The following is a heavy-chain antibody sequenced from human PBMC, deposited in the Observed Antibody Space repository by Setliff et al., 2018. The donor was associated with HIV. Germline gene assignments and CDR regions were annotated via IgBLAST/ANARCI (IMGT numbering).Heavy chain of an antibody. CDR1: GFIFSDYA. V-gene: IGHV3-23*01. D-gene: IGHD3-22*01. CDR3: AKDRFSDSSAPGDAFDV. J-gene: IGHJ3*01. Sequence: GESLKISCAASGFIFSDYAMTWVRQAPGKGLEWVSGISGSGANPYNADFVEGRFTVSRDNSTNTLYLQLNSLRAEDTAVYYCAKDRFSDSSAPGDAFDVWGVGTLVTVSS. CDR2: ISGSGANP.